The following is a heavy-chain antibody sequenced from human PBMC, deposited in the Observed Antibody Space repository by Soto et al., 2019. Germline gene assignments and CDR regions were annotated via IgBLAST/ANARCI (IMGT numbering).Heavy chain of an antibody. CDR1: GGSFGTSY. Sequence: QVHLQQWGAGLLKPSETLSLTCGVYGGSFGTSYWAWIRQSPEKGLEGIGEINHNGDSNYNPSLKMRVTISLDRSENRFSLKLTPVAAADTAVYYCARVTRFPDAFDIWGQGTPVIVSS. CDR2: INHNGDS. V-gene: IGHV4-34*01. J-gene: IGHJ3*02. CDR3: ARVTRFPDAFDI.